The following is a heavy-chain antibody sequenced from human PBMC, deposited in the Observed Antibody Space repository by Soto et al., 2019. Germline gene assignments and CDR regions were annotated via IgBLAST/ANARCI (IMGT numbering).Heavy chain of an antibody. Sequence: QVQLQESGPGLVKPSETLSLTCTVSGGSISSYYWSWIRQPPGKGLEWIGYIYYSGSTNYNPSLKSRVTISADTSKNQFSLKLSSVTAADTAVYYCASSTTYYYDSSGYYYPFYLDYWGQGTLVTVSS. CDR1: GGSISSYY. D-gene: IGHD3-22*01. CDR3: ASSTTYYYDSSGYYYPFYLDY. V-gene: IGHV4-59*01. J-gene: IGHJ4*02. CDR2: IYYSGST.